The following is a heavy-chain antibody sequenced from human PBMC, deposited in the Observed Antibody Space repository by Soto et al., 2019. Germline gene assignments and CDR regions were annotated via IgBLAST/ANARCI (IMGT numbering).Heavy chain of an antibody. CDR1: GFTVSSNY. CDR2: IYSGGST. V-gene: IGHV3-53*04. Sequence: EVQLVESGGGLVQPGGSLRLSCAASGFTVSSNYMSWVRQAPGKGLEWVSVIYSGGSTYYADSVKGRFTISRHNSKNTLYLQMNSLRAEDTAVYYCARAGGIELAMKPYYYYGMDVWGQGTTVTVSS. J-gene: IGHJ6*02. D-gene: IGHD2-2*01. CDR3: ARAGGIELAMKPYYYYGMDV.